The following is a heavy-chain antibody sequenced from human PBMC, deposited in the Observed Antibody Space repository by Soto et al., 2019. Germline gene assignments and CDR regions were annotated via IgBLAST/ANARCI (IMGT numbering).Heavy chain of an antibody. D-gene: IGHD1-1*01. V-gene: IGHV3-33*01. CDR3: ARDDAFGNENGFDI. J-gene: IGHJ3*02. CDR1: GFPFSTYG. Sequence: QVQLVESGGGVVQPGTSLRLSCAVSGFPFSTYGFHWVRQPPGKGLEWVAVIESDGSAKYHADSVEGRFTISRDNSKDTLYLQMNSLRAEDTAVYYCARDDAFGNENGFDIWGQGTMVTVSS. CDR2: IESDGSAK.